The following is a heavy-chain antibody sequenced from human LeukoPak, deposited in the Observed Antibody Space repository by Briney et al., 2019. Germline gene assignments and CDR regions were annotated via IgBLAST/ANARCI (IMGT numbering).Heavy chain of an antibody. Sequence: ASVKVSCKASGYTFTNYGVNWVRQAPGEGLEWMGWINTNSGDPTYAQGFTGRFVFSLDTSVSTAYLQISSLRAEDTAVYYCARDSISGSYVHYDNWGQGTLVTVSS. J-gene: IGHJ4*02. V-gene: IGHV7-4-1*02. CDR3: ARDSISGSYVHYDN. CDR1: GYTFTNYG. D-gene: IGHD1-26*01. CDR2: INTNSGDP.